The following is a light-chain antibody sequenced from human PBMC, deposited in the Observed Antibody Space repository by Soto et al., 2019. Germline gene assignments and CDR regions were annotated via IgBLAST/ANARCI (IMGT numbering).Light chain of an antibody. J-gene: IGKJ1*01. Sequence: EIVMTQSPATLSVSPGERATLSSRASQSVNSNLAWYQYKPGQAPRLLIYGASTRATGIPARFSGSGSGTEFILTISSLQSEDFAVYYCQQYNNWPRGTFGQGTKVEIK. V-gene: IGKV3-15*01. CDR1: QSVNSN. CDR3: QQYNNWPRGT. CDR2: GAS.